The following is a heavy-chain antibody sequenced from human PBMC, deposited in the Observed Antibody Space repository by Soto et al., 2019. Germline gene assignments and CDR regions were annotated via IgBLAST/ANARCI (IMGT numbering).Heavy chain of an antibody. CDR3: ARKLEASIRHVEWFSYKWFDP. D-gene: IGHD3-9*01. V-gene: IGHV4-34*01. J-gene: IGHJ5*02. CDR1: GDSLSGYA. CDR2: ITFRGVT. Sequence: PSETLSLTCDVHGDSLSGYAWSWIRQPPGKGLEWIGEITFRGVTNYHPSLKSRLSMSVDTFKNRISLNVSSVTAADTALYFCARKLEASIRHVEWFSYKWFDPWGPGTLVTVSS.